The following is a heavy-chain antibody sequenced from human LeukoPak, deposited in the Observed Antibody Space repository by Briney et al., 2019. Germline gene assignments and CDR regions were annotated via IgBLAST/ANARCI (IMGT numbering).Heavy chain of an antibody. CDR1: GFTFSSYA. J-gene: IGHJ6*02. CDR2: ISYDGSNK. V-gene: IGHV3-30*04. Sequence: PGRSLRLSCAASGFTFSSYAMHWVRQAPGKGLEWVAVISYDGSNKYYADSVKGRFTISRDNSKNTLYLQMNSLRAEDTAVYYCASLTGYYSYYYYGMDVWGQGTTVTVSS. CDR3: ASLTGYYSYYYYGMDV. D-gene: IGHD3-9*01.